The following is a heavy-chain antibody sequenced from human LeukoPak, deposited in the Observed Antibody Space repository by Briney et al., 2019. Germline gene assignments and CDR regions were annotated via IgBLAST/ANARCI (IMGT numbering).Heavy chain of an antibody. CDR3: ATGGGGSYYEFDY. CDR2: ISSSSSYI. V-gene: IGHV3-21*01. Sequence: PGGSLRLSCAASGFTFSSYSMNWVRQAPGKGLEWVSSISSSSSYIYYADSVKGRFTISRDNAKNSLYLQMNSLRAEDTAVYYCATGGGGSYYEFDYWGQGTQVTVSS. D-gene: IGHD1-26*01. CDR1: GFTFSSYS. J-gene: IGHJ4*02.